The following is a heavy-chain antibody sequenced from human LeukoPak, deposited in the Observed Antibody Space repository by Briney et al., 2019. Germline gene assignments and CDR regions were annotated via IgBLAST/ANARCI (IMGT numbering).Heavy chain of an antibody. CDR3: ARDXXGDGFDI. CDR2: IRQDGSEK. Sequence: LSCXASXXTFXXXXXXWVXXXXGXXXXWVANIRQDGSEKYYVDSVEGRFTISRDNAKKSLFLQMNSLRVEDTAVYYCARDXXGDGFDIWGQGTMXXVSS. CDR1: XXTFXXXX. V-gene: IGHV3-7*04. J-gene: IGHJ3*02.